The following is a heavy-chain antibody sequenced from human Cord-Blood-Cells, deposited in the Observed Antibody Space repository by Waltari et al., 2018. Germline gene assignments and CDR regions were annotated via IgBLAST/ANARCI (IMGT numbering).Heavy chain of an antibody. D-gene: IGHD3-10*01. J-gene: IGHJ4*02. Sequence: QVQLVQSGAEVKKPGASVKVSCKASGYTFTSYDINWVGQATGQGLEWMGWMKPNSGNTGYAQKFQGRVTMTRNTSISTAYMELSSPRSEDTAVYYRARGPQGCFRELFDYWGQGTLVTVSS. CDR3: ARGPQGCFRELFDY. V-gene: IGHV1-8*01. CDR1: GYTFTSYD. CDR2: MKPNSGNT.